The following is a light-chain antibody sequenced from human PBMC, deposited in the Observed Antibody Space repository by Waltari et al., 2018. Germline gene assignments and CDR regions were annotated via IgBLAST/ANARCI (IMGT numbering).Light chain of an antibody. Sequence: DIQMTQSPSSLSASVGDRVTIICRASQGISNYLAWYQQTPGKVPKLLIYATSTLQSGVPSRFRGSGSGTDFTLTISSLQPEDVATYYCQKYDSVPFTFGPGTKVDI. V-gene: IGKV1-27*01. CDR3: QKYDSVPFT. CDR1: QGISNY. CDR2: ATS. J-gene: IGKJ3*01.